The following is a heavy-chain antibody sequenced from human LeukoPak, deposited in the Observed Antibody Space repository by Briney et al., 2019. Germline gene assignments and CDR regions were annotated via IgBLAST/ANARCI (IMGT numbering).Heavy chain of an antibody. CDR2: ISSGSSYI. CDR1: GITFSSYT. J-gene: IGHJ5*02. V-gene: IGHV3-21*01. CDR3: ARGPGWFDP. Sequence: PGGSLRLSCAASGITFSSYTMSCVRQAPGKGLEWVSSISSGSSYIYYADSVKGRFAISRDNAKNSLYLQMNSLRAEDTAVYYCARGPGWFDPWGQGTLVTVSS.